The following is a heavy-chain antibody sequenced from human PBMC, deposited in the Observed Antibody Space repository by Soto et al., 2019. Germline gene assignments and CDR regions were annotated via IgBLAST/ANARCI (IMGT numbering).Heavy chain of an antibody. CDR2: IYHSGTT. D-gene: IGHD2-15*01. Sequence: PSETLSLTCTVSGYSISNGYHWAWIRQPPGKGLEWIGSIYHSGTTSYNPSLKNQVIISVDTSNNQFSLQLTSVTAADTAIYYCAKEKCLHGGCYSFDYWGQGTPVTVFS. J-gene: IGHJ4*02. V-gene: IGHV4-38-2*02. CDR3: AKEKCLHGGCYSFDY. CDR1: GYSISNGYH.